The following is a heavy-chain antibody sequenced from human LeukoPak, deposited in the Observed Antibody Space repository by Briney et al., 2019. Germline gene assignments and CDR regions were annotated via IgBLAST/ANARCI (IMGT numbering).Heavy chain of an antibody. Sequence: GGSLRLSCAASGFTFSTYGMHWVRQSPGKGLEWVAFIRYDESKEFYADSLKGRFTVSRDNSQNTLFLQINSLRAEDTAVYYCARDGGRSSSSHFDYWGQGTLVTVSS. CDR3: ARDGGRSSSSHFDY. CDR1: GFTFSTYG. D-gene: IGHD6-6*01. V-gene: IGHV3-30*02. CDR2: IRYDESKE. J-gene: IGHJ4*02.